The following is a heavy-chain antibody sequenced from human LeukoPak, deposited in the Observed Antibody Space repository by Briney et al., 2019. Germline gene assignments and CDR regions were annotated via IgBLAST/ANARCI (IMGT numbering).Heavy chain of an antibody. CDR2: ISSSSSYI. Sequence: VGPLRLSCAASGFTFSSYSMNWVRQAPGKGLEWVSSISSSSSYIYYADSVKGRFTISRDNAKNSLYLQMNSLRAEDTAVYYCARDEGYYDSSGYLVDYWGQGTLVTVSS. CDR3: ARDEGYYDSSGYLVDY. D-gene: IGHD3-22*01. V-gene: IGHV3-21*01. J-gene: IGHJ4*02. CDR1: GFTFSSYS.